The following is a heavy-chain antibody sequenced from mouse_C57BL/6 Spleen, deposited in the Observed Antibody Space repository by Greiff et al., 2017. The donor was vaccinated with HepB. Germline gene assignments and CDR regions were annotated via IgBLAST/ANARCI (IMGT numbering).Heavy chain of an antibody. CDR3: AINWEGWYFDY. J-gene: IGHJ2*01. Sequence: VQLQQSGAELAKPGASVKLSCKASGYTFTSYWMHWVKQRPGQGLEWIGYINPSSGYTKYNQKFKDKDTLTADKSSSTAYMQLSSLTYEDSAVYYCAINWEGWYFDYWGQGTTLTVSS. V-gene: IGHV1-7*01. D-gene: IGHD4-1*01. CDR2: INPSSGYT. CDR1: GYTFTSYW.